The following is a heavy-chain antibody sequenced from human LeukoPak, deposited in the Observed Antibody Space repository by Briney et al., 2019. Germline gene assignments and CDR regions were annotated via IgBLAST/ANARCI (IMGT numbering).Heavy chain of an antibody. CDR3: ARDGITCTRDY. CDR1: GFTFDDYA. D-gene: IGHD5-24*01. Sequence: SGGSLRLSCAASGFTFDDYAMHWVRQAPGKGLEWVSGIELNGNTVYADSVKGRFSVSRDNAKNTVYVQLNSLRVEDTAVYYCARDGITCTRDYWGQGALVTVSS. CDR2: IELNGNT. J-gene: IGHJ4*02. V-gene: IGHV3-9*01.